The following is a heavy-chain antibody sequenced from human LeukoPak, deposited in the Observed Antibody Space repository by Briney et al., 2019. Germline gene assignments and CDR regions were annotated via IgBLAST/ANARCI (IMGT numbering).Heavy chain of an antibody. CDR2: ISHDERGK. D-gene: IGHD3-16*01. Sequence: GGSLRLSCAASGFGFNYYGMVWFRQSPGKGLEWVATISHDERGKHYADSVQGRFTISRDNSKSVLYLQLDYLRPEDTAVYYCSTDGTPKFEHWGQGTLVTVSS. CDR1: GFGFNYYG. CDR3: STDGTPKFEH. J-gene: IGHJ1*01. V-gene: IGHV3-NL1*01.